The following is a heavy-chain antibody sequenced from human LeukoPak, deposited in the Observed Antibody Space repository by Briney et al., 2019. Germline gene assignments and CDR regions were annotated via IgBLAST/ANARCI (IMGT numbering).Heavy chain of an antibody. CDR1: GFTFSSYG. CDR2: IWYDGSNK. V-gene: IGHV3-33*01. Sequence: GGSLRLSCAASGFTFSSYGMHWVRQAPGKGLEWVAVIWYDGSNKYYADSVKGRFTISRDNSKNTLYLQMNSLRAEDTAVYCCAREYVADSSGYYYLGYWGQGTLVTVSS. D-gene: IGHD3-22*01. J-gene: IGHJ4*02. CDR3: AREYVADSSGYYYLGY.